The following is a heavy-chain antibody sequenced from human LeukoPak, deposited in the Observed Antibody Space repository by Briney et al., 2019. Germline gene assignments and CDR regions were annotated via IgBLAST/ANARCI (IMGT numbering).Heavy chain of an antibody. CDR2: ISYDGSNK. V-gene: IGHV3-30*04. CDR3: ARMYYDSSGYSGDDAFDI. J-gene: IGHJ3*02. D-gene: IGHD3-22*01. Sequence: GGSLRLSCAASGFTFSSYEMNWVRQAPGKGLEWVAVISYDGSNKYYADSVKGRFTISRDNAKNSLYLQMNSLRAEDTAVYYCARMYYDSSGYSGDDAFDIWGQGTMVTVSS. CDR1: GFTFSSYE.